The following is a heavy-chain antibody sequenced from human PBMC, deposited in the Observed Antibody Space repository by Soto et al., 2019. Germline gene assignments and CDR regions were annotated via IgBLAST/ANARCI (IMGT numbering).Heavy chain of an antibody. CDR1: GFTFSSSW. D-gene: IGHD6-19*01. CDR2: INSGASNT. Sequence: EVQLVESGGGLVQPGGSLRLSCAASGFTFSSSWMHWVRQAPGKGLVWVSRINSGASNTNHADSVKGRFTISIENAKNAPYPQMHRLTADYTAVYSCARSPTGWYGYDYWGQGTLVTVSS. J-gene: IGHJ4*02. CDR3: ARSPTGWYGYDY. V-gene: IGHV3-74*01.